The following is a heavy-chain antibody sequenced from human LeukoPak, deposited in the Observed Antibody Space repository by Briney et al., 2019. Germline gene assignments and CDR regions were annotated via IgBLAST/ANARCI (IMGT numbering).Heavy chain of an antibody. D-gene: IGHD1-14*01. V-gene: IGHV3-30*04. CDR2: LSYDGHNK. CDR3: ARDSGITGTTLLKYYYYMDV. J-gene: IGHJ6*03. Sequence: QPGGSLRLSCAASGFTFRSFAMHWVRQAPGKGLEWVAVLSYDGHNKYYGDSVKGRFTISRDNAKNSLYLQMNSLRAEDTAVYYCARDSGITGTTLLKYYYYMDVWGKGTTVTVSS. CDR1: GFTFRSFA.